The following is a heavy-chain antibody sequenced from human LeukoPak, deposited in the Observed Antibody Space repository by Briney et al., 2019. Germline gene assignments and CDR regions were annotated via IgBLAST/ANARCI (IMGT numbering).Heavy chain of an antibody. Sequence: PGRSLRLSCAASGFTFSSYAMHWVRQAPGKGLEWVAVISYDGSNKYYADSVKGRFTISRDNSKNTLYLQMNSLRAEDTAVYYCARDLMEGSDIWGQGTMVTVSS. CDR3: ARDLMEGSDI. J-gene: IGHJ3*02. D-gene: IGHD3-3*01. CDR1: GFTFSSYA. V-gene: IGHV3-30*04. CDR2: ISYDGSNK.